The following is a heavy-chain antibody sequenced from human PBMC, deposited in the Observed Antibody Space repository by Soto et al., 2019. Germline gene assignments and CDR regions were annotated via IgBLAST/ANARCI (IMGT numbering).Heavy chain of an antibody. CDR1: GFTFSSYG. J-gene: IGHJ4*02. CDR2: IWCDGSNK. CDR3: ARGREYDILPGYWPALDY. Sequence: QVQLVESGGGVVQPGRSLRLSCAASGFTFSSYGMHWVRQAPGKGLEWVAGIWCDGSNKYYADSVKGRFTISRDNSKNTEYLEMNSLGAEDTAVYYCARGREYDILPGYWPALDYWGQGTLVTVSS. V-gene: IGHV3-33*01. D-gene: IGHD3-9*01.